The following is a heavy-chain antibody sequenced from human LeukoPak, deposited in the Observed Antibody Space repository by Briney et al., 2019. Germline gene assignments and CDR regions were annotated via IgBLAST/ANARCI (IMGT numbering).Heavy chain of an antibody. D-gene: IGHD3-22*01. CDR1: GGSISSYY. J-gene: IGHJ4*02. CDR2: IYTSGST. Sequence: SETLSLTCTVSGGSISSYYWSWIRQPAGKGLEWIGRIYTSGSTNYTPSLKSRVTMSVDTSKNQFSLKLSSVTAADTAVYYCAIMSHSSGYSLLDYWGQGTLVTVSS. V-gene: IGHV4-4*07. CDR3: AIMSHSSGYSLLDY.